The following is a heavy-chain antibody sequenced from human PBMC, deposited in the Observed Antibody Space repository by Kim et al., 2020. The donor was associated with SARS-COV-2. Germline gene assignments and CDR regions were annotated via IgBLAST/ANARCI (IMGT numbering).Heavy chain of an antibody. Sequence: YADSVKGRFTISRDNSKNTLYLQMNSLRAEDTAVYYCAKDSSGSGIEFDPWGQGTLVTVSS. D-gene: IGHD3-10*01. V-gene: IGHV3-30*02. J-gene: IGHJ5*02. CDR3: AKDSSGSGIEFDP.